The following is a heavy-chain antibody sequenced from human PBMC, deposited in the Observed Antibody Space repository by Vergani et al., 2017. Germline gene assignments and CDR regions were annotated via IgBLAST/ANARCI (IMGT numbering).Heavy chain of an antibody. Sequence: QVQLQESGPGLVKPSETLSLTCTVSGGSISSYYWSWIRQPPGKGLEWIGYIHYSGSTNYNPSLKSRVTISVDTSKNQFSLKLSSVTAADTAVYYCAREDRLSYYYYGMDVWGQGTTVTVSS. CDR1: GGSISSYY. J-gene: IGHJ6*02. CDR2: IHYSGST. V-gene: IGHV4-59*01. CDR3: AREDRLSYYYYGMDV.